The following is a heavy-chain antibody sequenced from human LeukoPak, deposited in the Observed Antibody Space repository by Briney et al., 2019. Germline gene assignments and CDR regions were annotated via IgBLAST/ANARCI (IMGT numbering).Heavy chain of an antibody. Sequence: KPSETLSLTCTVSGGSISSYYWSWIRQPPGKGLEWIGSIYYSGSTYYNPSLKSRVTISVDTSKNQFSLKLSSVTAADTAVYYCARHLESFDYGEHVNWFDPWGQGTLVTVSS. D-gene: IGHD4-17*01. CDR1: GGSISSYY. CDR3: ARHLESFDYGEHVNWFDP. J-gene: IGHJ5*02. V-gene: IGHV4-39*01. CDR2: IYYSGST.